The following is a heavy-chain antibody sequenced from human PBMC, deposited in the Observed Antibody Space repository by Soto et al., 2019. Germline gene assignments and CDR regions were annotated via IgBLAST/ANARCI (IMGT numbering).Heavy chain of an antibody. D-gene: IGHD6-13*01. CDR2: ISAYNGNT. V-gene: IGHV1-18*01. CDR3: ARVPGNSSSPQGF. J-gene: IGHJ3*01. Sequence: GAPVKPSSKAPGYTYTSRSRRWVQQSTGQGLEWMGWISAYNGNTNYAQKLQGRVTMTTDTSTSTAYMELRSLRSDDTAVYYCARVPGNSSSPQGFWGKGTMVTVFS. CDR1: GYTYTSRS.